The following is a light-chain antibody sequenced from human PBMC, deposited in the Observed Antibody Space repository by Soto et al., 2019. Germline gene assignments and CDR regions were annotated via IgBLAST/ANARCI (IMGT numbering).Light chain of an antibody. CDR2: DAS. CDR1: QSIVTY. Sequence: EIQITYSRSSLSSSIGDRVTITCRASQSIVTYLNWYHQKPGQAPKLLIYDASNLQSGVPSRFSGSGSGTDFTLTISSLQPEDFATYYCQQCYSSPPWTFGQGTKVDI. CDR3: QQCYSSPPWT. J-gene: IGKJ1*01. V-gene: IGKV1-39*01.